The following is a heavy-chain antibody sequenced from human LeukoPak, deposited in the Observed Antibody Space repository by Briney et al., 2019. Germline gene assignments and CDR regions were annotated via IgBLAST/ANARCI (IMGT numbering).Heavy chain of an antibody. Sequence: SETLSLTCAVYGEPFDGFYWNWIRQPPGKGLEWIGEINYSGMSDYNPALKSRVAISADSSKRQFSLDLTSVTAADTAVYYCAIRLATSRLATATTWFDPWGQGTLVSVSS. V-gene: IGHV4-34*01. J-gene: IGHJ5*02. D-gene: IGHD3-9*01. CDR2: INYSGMS. CDR3: AIRLATSRLATATTWFDP. CDR1: GEPFDGFY.